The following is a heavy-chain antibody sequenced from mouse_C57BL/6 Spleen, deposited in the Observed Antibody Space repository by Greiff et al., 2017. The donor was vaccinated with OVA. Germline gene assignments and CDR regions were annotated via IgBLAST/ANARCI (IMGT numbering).Heavy chain of an antibody. V-gene: IGHV1-69*01. CDR1: GYTFTSYW. CDR3: ARVGGGYFDV. CDR2: IDPSDSYT. Sequence: QVQLQQPGAELVMPGASVKLSCKASGYTFTSYWMHWVKQRPGQGLEWIGEIDPSDSYTNYNQKFKGKSTLTVDKSSSTAYMQLSSLTSEDSAVYYSARVGGGYFDVWGTGTTVTVSS. J-gene: IGHJ1*03.